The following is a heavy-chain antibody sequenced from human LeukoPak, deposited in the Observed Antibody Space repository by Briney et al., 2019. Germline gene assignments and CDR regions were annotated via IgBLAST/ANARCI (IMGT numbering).Heavy chain of an antibody. D-gene: IGHD6-19*01. J-gene: IGHJ5*02. CDR3: ARDRPATVAGTGTNWFDP. Sequence: SVKVSYKASGGTFSSYAISWVRQAPGQGLEWMGGIIPIFGTANYAQKFQGRVTITADESTSTAYMELSSLRSEDTAVYYCARDRPATVAGTGTNWFDPWGQGTLVTVSS. CDR1: GGTFSSYA. CDR2: IIPIFGTA. V-gene: IGHV1-69*13.